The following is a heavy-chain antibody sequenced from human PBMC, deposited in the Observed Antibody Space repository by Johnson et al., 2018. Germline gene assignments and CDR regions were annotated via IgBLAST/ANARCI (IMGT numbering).Heavy chain of an antibody. V-gene: IGHV3-11*04. Sequence: QVQLQESGGALVKPGGSLRLSCEASGFTLSDYHMSWIRQAPGRGPEWVSYISPSGTRIYYADSVKGRFTISRDTSKNSQYLQMDSLRADDTAVYYCARASVSGKSCCYYYMDVWGKGTTVTVSS. CDR2: ISPSGTRI. CDR3: ARASVSGKSCCYYYMDV. J-gene: IGHJ6*03. D-gene: IGHD1-26*01. CDR1: GFTLSDYH.